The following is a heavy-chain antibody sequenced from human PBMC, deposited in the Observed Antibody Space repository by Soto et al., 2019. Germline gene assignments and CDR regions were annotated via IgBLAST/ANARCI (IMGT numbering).Heavy chain of an antibody. CDR1: GYTFTSYY. D-gene: IGHD5-12*01. V-gene: IGHV1-46*03. Sequence: QVQLVQSGAEVKKPGASVKVSCKASGYTFTSYYMHWVRQAPGQGLEWMGIINPSGGSTSYAQKFQGRVTMTRDTSTSTGYMELSSLRSEDTAGYYGAREPDIVATMLDYWGQGTLVTVSS. CDR3: AREPDIVATMLDY. J-gene: IGHJ4*02. CDR2: INPSGGST.